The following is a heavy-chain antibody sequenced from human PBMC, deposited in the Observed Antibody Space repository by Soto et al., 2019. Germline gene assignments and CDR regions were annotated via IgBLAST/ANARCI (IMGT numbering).Heavy chain of an antibody. V-gene: IGHV3-23*01. CDR2: FSGSGDST. D-gene: IGHD1-26*01. CDR1: GFTFASYA. J-gene: IGHJ4*02. Sequence: GGSLRLSCAASGFTFASYAMSWVRQAPGKGPEWVSGFSGSGDSTYYADSVKGQFTISRDNSKNTLFLLMDSLRADDTAVYYCAKGERQMGRLDSWGQGTLVTVSS. CDR3: AKGERQMGRLDS.